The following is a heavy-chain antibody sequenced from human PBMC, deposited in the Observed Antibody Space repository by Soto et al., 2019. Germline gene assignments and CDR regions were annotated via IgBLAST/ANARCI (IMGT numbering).Heavy chain of an antibody. CDR2: IIPIFGTA. CDR1: GGTFISYA. CDR3: ERPKAVEYQLINTRNYYYGMDV. V-gene: IGHV1-69*13. Sequence: VASVQVSCKASGGTFISYAISWVRQAPGQGLEWMGGIIPIFGTANYAQKFQGRVTITADESTSTAYMELSSLRSEDTAVYYCERPKAVEYQLINTRNYYYGMDVWGQGTTVTVS. D-gene: IGHD2-2*01. J-gene: IGHJ6*02.